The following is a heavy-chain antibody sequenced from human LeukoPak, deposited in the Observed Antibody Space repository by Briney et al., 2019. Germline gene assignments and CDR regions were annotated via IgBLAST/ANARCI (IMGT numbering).Heavy chain of an antibody. V-gene: IGHV4-4*02. CDR1: GGSISSSNW. J-gene: IGHJ4*02. Sequence: SETLSLTCAVSGGSISSSNWWSWVRQPPGKGLEWIGEIYHRGSTNYNPSLKSRVTISVDKSKNQFSLKLSSVTAADTAVYYCARQPDYYDSSGYPDYWGQGTLVTVSS. CDR3: ARQPDYYDSSGYPDY. D-gene: IGHD3-22*01. CDR2: IYHRGST.